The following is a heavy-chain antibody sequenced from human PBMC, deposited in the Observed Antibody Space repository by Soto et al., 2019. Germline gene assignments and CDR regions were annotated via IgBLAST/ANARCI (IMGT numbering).Heavy chain of an antibody. J-gene: IGHJ6*02. D-gene: IGHD6-13*01. CDR1: GFTFSSYG. V-gene: IGHV3-33*01. CDR2: IWYDGSNK. Sequence: WGSLRLSCAASGFTFSSYGMHWVRQAPGKGLEWVAVIWYDGSNKYYADSVKGRFTISRDNSKNTLYLQMNSLRAEDTAVYYCARAGYSSSWVYYYYGMDVWGQGTTVTVSS. CDR3: ARAGYSSSWVYYYYGMDV.